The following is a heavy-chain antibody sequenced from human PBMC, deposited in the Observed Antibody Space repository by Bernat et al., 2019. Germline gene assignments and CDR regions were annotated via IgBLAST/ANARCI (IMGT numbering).Heavy chain of an antibody. CDR3: ARWGDTTRIAAAGDDAFDI. V-gene: IGHV3-48*03. D-gene: IGHD6-13*01. CDR2: ISSSGSTI. Sequence: EVQLVESGGGLVQPGGSLRLSCAASGFTFSSYEMNWVRQAPGKGLEWVSYISSSGSTIYYADSVKGRFTISRDNAKNSLYLQMNSLRAEDTAVYYCARWGDTTRIAAAGDDAFDISGQGTMVTVSS. CDR1: GFTFSSYE. J-gene: IGHJ3*02.